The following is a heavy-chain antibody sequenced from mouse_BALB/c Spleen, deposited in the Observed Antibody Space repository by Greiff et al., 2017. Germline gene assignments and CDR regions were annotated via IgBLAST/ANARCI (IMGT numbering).Heavy chain of an antibody. D-gene: IGHD3-2*01. V-gene: IGHV14-3*02. CDR2: IDPANGNT. CDR1: GFNIKDTY. J-gene: IGHJ3*01. CDR3: ASPKTARATPFAY. Sequence: EVQLQESGAELVKPGASVKLSCTASGFNIKDTYMHWVKQRPEQGLEWIGRIDPANGNTKYDPKFQGKATITADTSSNTAYLQLSSLTSEDTAVYYCASPKTARATPFAYWGQGTLVTVSA.